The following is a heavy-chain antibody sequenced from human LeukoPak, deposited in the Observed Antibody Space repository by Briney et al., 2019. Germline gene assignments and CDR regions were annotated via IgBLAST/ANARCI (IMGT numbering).Heavy chain of an antibody. CDR2: IYHSGST. CDR1: SGSLSSSY. Sequence: PSETLSLTCTLSSGSLSSSYWGWIRQPPGKGLEWIGSIYHSGSTYYNPSLKSRVTISVDTSKNQFSLKLSSVTAADTAVYYCASRSGGDDYWGQGTLVTVSS. CDR3: ASRSGGDDY. V-gene: IGHV4-38-2*02. D-gene: IGHD3-3*01. J-gene: IGHJ4*02.